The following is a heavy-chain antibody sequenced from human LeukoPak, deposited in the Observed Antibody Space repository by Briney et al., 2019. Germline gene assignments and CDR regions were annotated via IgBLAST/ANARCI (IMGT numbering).Heavy chain of an antibody. D-gene: IGHD2-21*02. Sequence: SVKVSCKASGDTLSSYAISWVRQAPGQGLEWMGGIIPILGTANYAQKFRGRVTITTDESTNTAYMELSSLRPEHPAVYYYARVSYCGGDCYRHFDFSREGTLVTVFS. CDR1: GDTLSSYA. CDR2: IIPILGTA. CDR3: ARVSYCGGDCYRHFDF. V-gene: IGHV1-69*05. J-gene: IGHJ4*02.